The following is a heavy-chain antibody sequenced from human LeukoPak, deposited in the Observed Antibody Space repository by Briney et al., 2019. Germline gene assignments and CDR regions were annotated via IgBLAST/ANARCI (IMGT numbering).Heavy chain of an antibody. CDR2: IYSSGTT. CDR3: ARTYNGNSHFDY. CDR1: GGSISSYY. D-gene: IGHD4-23*01. V-gene: IGHV4-4*07. Sequence: SETLSLTCTVSGGSISSYYWRWIRQPAGKGLEWIGRIYSSGTTNYNPSLKSRVTMSVDTSKNQFSLRLSSMTAADTAVYYCARTYNGNSHFDYWGQGTLVTVSS. J-gene: IGHJ4*02.